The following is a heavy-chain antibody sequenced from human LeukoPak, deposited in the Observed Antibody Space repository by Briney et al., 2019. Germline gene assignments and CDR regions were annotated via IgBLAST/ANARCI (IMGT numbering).Heavy chain of an antibody. CDR3: ARDQPNYYFDY. D-gene: IGHD2-8*01. V-gene: IGHV4-39*07. CDR2: IYYSGST. CDR1: GGSISSSSYY. Sequence: PSETLCFTCTVSGGSISSSSYYWGWIRQPPGKGLEWIGSIYYSGSTYYNPSLKSRVTISVDTSKNQFSLKLSSVTAADTAVYYCARDQPNYYFDYWGQGTLVTVSS. J-gene: IGHJ4*02.